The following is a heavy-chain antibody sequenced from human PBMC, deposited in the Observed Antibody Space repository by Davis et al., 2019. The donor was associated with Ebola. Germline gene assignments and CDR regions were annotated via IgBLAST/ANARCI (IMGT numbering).Heavy chain of an antibody. CDR1: GGSFSDYF. CDR2: VSHGGVS. J-gene: IGHJ5*02. Sequence: MPSETLSLTCAVYGGSFSDYFWSWIRQSPGKGLEWIGKVSHGGVSDYNPSLRSRVTISVDMSRNQFSLKMNPVTAADTAVYYCARTAKTSISDSGLGYTYFDRWSQGTLVTVSS. CDR3: ARTAKTSISDSGLGYTYFDR. D-gene: IGHD5-24*01. V-gene: IGHV4-34*01.